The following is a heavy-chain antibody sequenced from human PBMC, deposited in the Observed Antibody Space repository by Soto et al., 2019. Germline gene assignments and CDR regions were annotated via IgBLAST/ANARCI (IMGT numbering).Heavy chain of an antibody. V-gene: IGHV4-4*07. CDR1: GGSINTFY. D-gene: IGHD5-12*01. CDR3: AREGSYSAYNFAHGIQLWSFDF. Sequence: AETLYLNCTVSGGSINTFYWSWVRQPAGKGLEWIGRIFSSGSTSFNPSLESRVAMSVDTSKNHFSLNLSSVTAADMAVYYCAREGSYSAYNFAHGIQLWSFDFWGQGALVTVSS. CDR2: IFSSGST. J-gene: IGHJ4*02.